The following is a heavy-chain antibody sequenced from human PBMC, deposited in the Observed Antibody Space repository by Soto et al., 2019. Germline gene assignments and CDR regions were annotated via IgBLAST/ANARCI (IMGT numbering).Heavy chain of an antibody. CDR2: IYSGGST. CDR1: GFTVSSKH. D-gene: IGHD4-17*01. J-gene: IGHJ2*01. CDR3: GRVYRHERGDSFWFFDL. V-gene: IGHV3-66*01. Sequence: EVQLVESGGGLVQPGGSLRLSCAASGFTVSSKHMSWARQAPGKGLEWVSVIYSGGSTYYADSVKGRFTISRDNSMNTVYLQMNRLRAEDTAVYYCGRVYRHERGDSFWFFDLWGRGTLVTVSS.